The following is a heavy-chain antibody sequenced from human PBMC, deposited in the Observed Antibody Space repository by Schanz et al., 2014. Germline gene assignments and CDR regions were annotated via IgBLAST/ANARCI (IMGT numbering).Heavy chain of an antibody. Sequence: EVQLVESGGGLVKPGGSLRLSCATSGFTLNNAWMNWVRQAPGKGLQWVARIKSKTDGGTRDYAAPVKGRFTISTDDSKSTVYLQMTSLQPEDTPVYYCTADLWFGAVWGVWWGQGTLVTVSS. J-gene: IGHJ4*02. V-gene: IGHV3-15*01. D-gene: IGHD3-10*01. CDR3: TADLWFGAVWGVW. CDR2: IKSKTDGGTR. CDR1: GFTLNNAW.